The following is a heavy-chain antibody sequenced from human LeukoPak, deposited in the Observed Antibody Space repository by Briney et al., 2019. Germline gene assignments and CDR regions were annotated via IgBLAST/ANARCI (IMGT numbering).Heavy chain of an antibody. CDR2: ISYDGTYA. CDR3: AKGRYCSGGSCYDDY. V-gene: IGHV3-30*04. J-gene: IGHJ4*02. Sequence: GGSLRLSCAASGLTFSSLAMDWVRQAPGKGLEWVGDISYDGTYASYAASVKGRFTISRDNSKNTLYLQMNSLRAEDTAVYYCAKGRYCSGGSCYDDYWGQGTLVSVSS. D-gene: IGHD2-15*01. CDR1: GLTFSSLA.